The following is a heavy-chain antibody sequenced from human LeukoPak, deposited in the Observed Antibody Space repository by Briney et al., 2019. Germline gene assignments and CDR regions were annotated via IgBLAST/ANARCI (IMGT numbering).Heavy chain of an antibody. Sequence: GGSLRLSCAASGFTFSSYWMSWVRQAPGKGLEGVANVKQDGSEKYYVDSVKGRFTISRDNAKNSLYLQMNSLRAEDTAVYYCARDLGEVLEAFDIWGQGTMVTVSS. CDR3: ARDLGEVLEAFDI. D-gene: IGHD3-16*01. CDR2: VKQDGSEK. J-gene: IGHJ3*02. CDR1: GFTFSSYW. V-gene: IGHV3-7*01.